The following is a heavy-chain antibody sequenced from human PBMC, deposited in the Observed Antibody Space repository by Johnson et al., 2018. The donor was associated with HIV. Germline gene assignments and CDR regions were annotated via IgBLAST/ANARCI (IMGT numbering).Heavy chain of an antibody. V-gene: IGHV3-30-3*01. Sequence: QVQLVESGGGLVQPGGSLRLSCAASGFTFSSYWMSWVRQAPGKGLEWVAVISYDGSNKYYADSVKGRFTISRDNSKNTLYLQMNSLRAEDTAVYYCARDRGRWELLGGRAFDIWGQGTMVTVSS. CDR2: ISYDGSNK. D-gene: IGHD1-26*01. CDR3: ARDRGRWELLGGRAFDI. J-gene: IGHJ3*02. CDR1: GFTFSSYW.